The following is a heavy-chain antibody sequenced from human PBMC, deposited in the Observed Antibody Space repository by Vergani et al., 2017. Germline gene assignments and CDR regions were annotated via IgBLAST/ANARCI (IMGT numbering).Heavy chain of an antibody. CDR1: GFTFSSYS. CDR3: AKRPDYGGNSPWYFDL. Sequence: VQLVQSGGGLVKPGGSLRLSCAASGFTFSSYSMNWVRQAPGKGLEWVSSISSSSSYIYYADSVKGRFTISRDNAKNSLYLQMNSLRAEDTAVYYCAKRPDYGGNSPWYFDLWGRGTLVTVSS. V-gene: IGHV3-21*04. J-gene: IGHJ2*01. CDR2: ISSSSSYI. D-gene: IGHD4-23*01.